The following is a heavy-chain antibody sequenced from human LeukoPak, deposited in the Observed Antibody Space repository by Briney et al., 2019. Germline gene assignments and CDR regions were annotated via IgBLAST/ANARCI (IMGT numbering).Heavy chain of an antibody. Sequence: SETLSLTCTVSGGSISSYYWSWIRQPAGKGLEWIGYIYYSGSTNYNPSLKSRVTISVDTSKNQFSLKLSSVTAADTAVYYCARTGVVVTAIHYWGQGTLVTVSS. J-gene: IGHJ4*02. D-gene: IGHD2-21*02. CDR3: ARTGVVVTAIHY. CDR2: IYYSGST. V-gene: IGHV4-59*08. CDR1: GGSISSYY.